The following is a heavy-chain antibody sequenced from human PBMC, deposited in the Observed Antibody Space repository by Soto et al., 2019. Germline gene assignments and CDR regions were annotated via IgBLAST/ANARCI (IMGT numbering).Heavy chain of an antibody. Sequence: QVQLVQSGTEVKMPGASVKVSCKASGYTFTGYYMHWVRQVPGQGLEWMGWINSRTGVTNYAQKLQGWXXMXRXXSISTAYMEVSRLKSDDTAVYYCARDGGEYGDYDYWGQGTLVTVSS. J-gene: IGHJ4*02. D-gene: IGHD4-17*01. CDR2: INSRTGVT. CDR1: GYTFTGYY. CDR3: ARDGGEYGDYDY. V-gene: IGHV1-2*04.